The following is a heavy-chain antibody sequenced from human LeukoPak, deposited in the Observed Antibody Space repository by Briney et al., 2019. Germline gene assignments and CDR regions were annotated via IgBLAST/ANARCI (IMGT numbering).Heavy chain of an antibody. CDR1: GYSVTNYW. CDR2: IYPGDSDA. J-gene: IGHJ4*02. CDR3: ARRRDLYSGSYYPFDY. V-gene: IGHV5-51*01. D-gene: IGHD1-26*01. Sequence: GDSLKISCNGSGYSVTNYWVGWVGEMSGKRLKWMGIIYPGDSDARYSPSFQGQVTVSADKSISTAYLQWSSLKASDTAMYYCARRRDLYSGSYYPFDYWGQGTLVTVSS.